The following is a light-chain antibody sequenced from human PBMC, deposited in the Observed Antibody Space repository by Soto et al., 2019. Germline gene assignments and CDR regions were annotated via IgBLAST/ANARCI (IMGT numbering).Light chain of an antibody. J-gene: IGKJ4*01. Sequence: DIQMTQSPSILSASVGDRVTITCRASQSVSNWLTWYQQKPGKAPKLLIYKASNLESGVPSRFSGSASGTEFTLTICSLQPDEFAPYYCQQYNSVCLLTFGGGTNVEIK. V-gene: IGKV1-5*03. CDR2: KAS. CDR1: QSVSNW. CDR3: QQYNSVCLLT.